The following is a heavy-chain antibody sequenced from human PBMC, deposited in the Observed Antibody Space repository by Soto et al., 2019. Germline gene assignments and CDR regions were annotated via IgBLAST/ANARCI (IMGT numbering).Heavy chain of an antibody. CDR2: INHSGST. J-gene: IGHJ6*02. CDR1: GGSFSGYY. D-gene: IGHD6-6*01. V-gene: IGHV4-34*01. Sequence: SETLSLTCAVYGGSFSGYYWSWIRQPPGKGLEWIGEINHSGSTNYNPSLKSRVTISVDTSKNQFSLKLSSVTAADTAVYYCARCFPIRAARHSYYYYYGMDVWGQGTTVTVSS. CDR3: ARCFPIRAARHSYYYYYGMDV.